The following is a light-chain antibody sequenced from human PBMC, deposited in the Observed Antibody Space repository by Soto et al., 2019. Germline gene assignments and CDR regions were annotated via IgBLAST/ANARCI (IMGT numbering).Light chain of an antibody. CDR1: QSVSSRF. Sequence: EIVLTQSPGTLSLSPGERATLSCRASQSVSSRFLAWYQQKPGQAPRLLIYAASSRPTGIPDRFSGSGSGTDFPHTISRLEREDVAVYYCQQYDTSHSFGQGNKLEIK. CDR2: AAS. V-gene: IGKV3-20*01. CDR3: QQYDTSHS. J-gene: IGKJ2*01.